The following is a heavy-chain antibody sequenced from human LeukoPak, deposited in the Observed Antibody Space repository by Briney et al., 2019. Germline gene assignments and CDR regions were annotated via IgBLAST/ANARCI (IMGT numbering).Heavy chain of an antibody. D-gene: IGHD3-22*01. J-gene: IGHJ4*02. CDR3: AKVRYDSSGYQSPYFDY. Sequence: QSGGSLRLSCAASGFTVSSNYAMSWVRQAPGKGLEWVSGISGSGGSTYYADSVKGRFTISRDNSKNTLYLQMNSLRVEDTAIYYCAKVRYDSSGYQSPYFDYWGQGTLVTVSS. CDR1: GFTVSSNYA. V-gene: IGHV3-23*01. CDR2: ISGSGGST.